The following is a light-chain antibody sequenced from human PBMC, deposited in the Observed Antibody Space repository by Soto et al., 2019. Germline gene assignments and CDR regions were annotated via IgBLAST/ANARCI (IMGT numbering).Light chain of an antibody. CDR2: GAS. CDR3: QQYNNWPPIT. V-gene: IGKV3-15*01. CDR1: QSVGSN. Sequence: EIVMTQSPATLSVSPWERATLSCTASQSVGSNVAWYQQKPGQAPRLLIYGASSSATGIPARVSGSGSGTDFALTLSSLQSDDVGVYYCQQYNNWPPITFGQGTRLEIK. J-gene: IGKJ5*01.